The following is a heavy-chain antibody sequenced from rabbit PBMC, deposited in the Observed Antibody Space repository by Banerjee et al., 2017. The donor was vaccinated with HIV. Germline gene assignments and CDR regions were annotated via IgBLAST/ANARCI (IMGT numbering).Heavy chain of an antibody. Sequence: QEQLEESGGDLVKPEGSLTLTCTASGFSFNNTYYMCWVRQAPGKGLEWIACIYAGNGNTDYATWAKGRFTISKTSSTTVSLQMTSLTAADTATYFCARDWADSNGYNYAYDLSLGGAGTLVSVS. CDR3: ARDWADSNGYNYAYDLSL. CDR2: IYAGNGNT. CDR1: GFSFNNTYY. D-gene: IGHD6-1*01. V-gene: IGHV1S45*01. J-gene: IGHJ4*01.